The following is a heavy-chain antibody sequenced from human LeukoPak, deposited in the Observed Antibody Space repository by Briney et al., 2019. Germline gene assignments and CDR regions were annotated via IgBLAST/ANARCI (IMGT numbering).Heavy chain of an antibody. Sequence: PGGSLRLSCVASGFTFRSYWTSWVRQAPGKGLEWVATIRQDGSEKYYVDSVKGRFTTSRDIAQNSLYLQMNSLRAEDTAVYFCARDAGYDFWTGYYDFWGQGTLVTVSS. D-gene: IGHD3-3*01. J-gene: IGHJ4*02. V-gene: IGHV3-7*05. CDR2: IRQDGSEK. CDR1: GFTFRSYW. CDR3: ARDAGYDFWTGYYDF.